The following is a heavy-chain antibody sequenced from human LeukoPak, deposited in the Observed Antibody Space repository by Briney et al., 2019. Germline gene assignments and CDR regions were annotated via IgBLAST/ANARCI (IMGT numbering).Heavy chain of an antibody. Sequence: PGGSLRLSCAASGFTFSSYAMSWVRQAPGKGLEWVSAISGSGGSTYYADSVKGRFTISRDNAKNTLYLQMNSLRAEDTAVYYCAREYGSGSYLIFDYWGQGTLVTVSS. CDR1: GFTFSSYA. CDR3: AREYGSGSYLIFDY. J-gene: IGHJ4*02. D-gene: IGHD3-10*01. CDR2: ISGSGGST. V-gene: IGHV3-23*01.